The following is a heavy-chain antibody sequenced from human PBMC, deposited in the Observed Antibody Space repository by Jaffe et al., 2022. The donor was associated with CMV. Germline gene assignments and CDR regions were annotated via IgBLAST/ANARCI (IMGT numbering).Heavy chain of an antibody. V-gene: IGHV3-74*01. Sequence: EVQLVESGGGLVQPGGSLRLSCAASGFTFSTYWMHWVRQAPGKGLVWVSRIKSDGSSTSYADSVKGRFTISRDNAKNTLYLQMNSLRAEDTAVYYCARGSTYYDFWSGQFPIDYFDYWGQGTLVTVSS. CDR1: GFTFSTYW. D-gene: IGHD3-3*01. CDR3: ARGSTYYDFWSGQFPIDYFDY. J-gene: IGHJ4*02. CDR2: IKSDGSST.